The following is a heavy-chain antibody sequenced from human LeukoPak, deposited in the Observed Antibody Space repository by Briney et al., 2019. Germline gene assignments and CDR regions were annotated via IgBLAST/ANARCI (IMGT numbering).Heavy chain of an antibody. J-gene: IGHJ6*02. CDR1: GYTFTGYY. Sequence: GASVKVSCKASGYTFTGYYMHWVRQAPGQGLEWMGWINPNSGGTNYAQKFQGRVTMTRDTSISTAYMELSRLRSDDTAVYYCERDKPVVDTAMVYYYYYGMDVWGQGTTVTVSS. CDR3: ERDKPVVDTAMVYYYYYGMDV. V-gene: IGHV1-2*02. CDR2: INPNSGGT. D-gene: IGHD5-18*01.